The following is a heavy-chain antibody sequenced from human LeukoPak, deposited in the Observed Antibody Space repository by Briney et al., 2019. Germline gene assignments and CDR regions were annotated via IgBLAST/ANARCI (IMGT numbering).Heavy chain of an antibody. J-gene: IGHJ4*02. Sequence: PGGSLRLSCAASGFTFSSYGMHWVRQAPGKGLEWVAVISYDGSNKYYADSVKGRFTISRDNSKNTLYLQMNSLRAEDTAVYYCAKDSPYGDPFDYWGQGTLVTVSS. V-gene: IGHV3-30*18. D-gene: IGHD4-17*01. CDR3: AKDSPYGDPFDY. CDR2: ISYDGSNK. CDR1: GFTFSSYG.